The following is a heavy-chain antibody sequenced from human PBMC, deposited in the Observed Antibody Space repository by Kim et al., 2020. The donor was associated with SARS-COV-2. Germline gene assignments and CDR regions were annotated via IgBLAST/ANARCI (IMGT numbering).Heavy chain of an antibody. J-gene: IGHJ4*02. D-gene: IGHD6-19*01. Sequence: SETLSLTCTVSGAFISGSYWSWIRQPAGEGLEWIGRISPSGSPNYNPSLKSRVTMSADMSQNQFSLKVNSVTAADTAVYYCARGGLSSAPYDFWGQGTLVTVSS. CDR3: ARGGLSSAPYDF. V-gene: IGHV4-4*07. CDR2: ISPSGSP. CDR1: GAFISGSY.